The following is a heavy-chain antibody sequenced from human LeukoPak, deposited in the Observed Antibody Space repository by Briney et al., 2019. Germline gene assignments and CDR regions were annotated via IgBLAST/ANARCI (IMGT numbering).Heavy chain of an antibody. CDR2: IKSKTDGGTT. CDR3: TTEPRNRGPITFGGVITRYNWFYP. V-gene: IGHV3-15*01. CDR1: GFTFSNAS. D-gene: IGHD3-16*02. J-gene: IGHJ5*02. Sequence: TGGSLRLSCASSGFTFSNASMSWVRQAPGKGLEWVGRIKSKTDGGTTDYAAPVKGRFTISRDDSKNTLYLQMNSLKTEDTAVYYCTTEPRNRGPITFGGVITRYNWFYPWGQGTLVTVSS.